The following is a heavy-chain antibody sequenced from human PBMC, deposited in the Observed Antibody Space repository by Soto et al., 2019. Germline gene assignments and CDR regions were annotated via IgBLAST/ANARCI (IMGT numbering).Heavy chain of an antibody. J-gene: IGHJ5*02. V-gene: IGHV1-69*06. Sequence: QVQLVQSGAEVKKPGSSVKVSCKASGGTFSSYAISWVRQAPGQGLEWMGGIIPIFGTANYAQKFQGRVTITADKSTSTAYMELSSLRSEDTAVYYCARDPLTSSVQDGRGGFDPWGQGTLVTVSS. CDR2: IIPIFGTA. CDR3: ARDPLTSSVQDGRGGFDP. CDR1: GGTFSSYA. D-gene: IGHD3-22*01.